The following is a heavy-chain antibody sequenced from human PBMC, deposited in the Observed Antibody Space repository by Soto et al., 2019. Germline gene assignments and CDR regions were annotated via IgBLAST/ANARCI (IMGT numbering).Heavy chain of an antibody. CDR1: SGALSDPAW. V-gene: IGHV4-4*02. Sequence: PSETLSLTCAVSSGALSDPAWLTWVRQSPGKGLEWIGEINHSGTTNNNPSLKGRVTISLDKSTNQFSLRLNSVTAADTAIYYCARLLARTGTMGFDYWGPGTLVTVSS. D-gene: IGHD1-1*01. CDR3: ARLLARTGTMGFDY. J-gene: IGHJ4*02. CDR2: INHSGTT.